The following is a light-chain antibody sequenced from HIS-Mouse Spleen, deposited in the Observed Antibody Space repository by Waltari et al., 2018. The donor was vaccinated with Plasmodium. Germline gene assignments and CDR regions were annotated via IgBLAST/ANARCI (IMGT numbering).Light chain of an antibody. CDR3: CSYAGSSTFV. Sequence: QSALTQPASVSGSPGQSIPISCTGTSSDVGSSNLVSWYQHHPGKAPKLMIYEGSKRPSGVSNRFSGSKSGNTASLTISGLQAEDEADYYCCSYAGSSTFVFGGGTKLTVL. V-gene: IGLV2-23*03. J-gene: IGLJ3*02. CDR2: EGS. CDR1: SSDVGSSNL.